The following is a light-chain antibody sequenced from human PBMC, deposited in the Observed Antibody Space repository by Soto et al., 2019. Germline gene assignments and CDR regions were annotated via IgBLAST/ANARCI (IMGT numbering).Light chain of an antibody. Sequence: EIVLTQSPGTLSLSPGERATLSCRASQSVSSSYLAWYQQKPGQAPRLLIYGASNRATGIPARFSGSGSGTDFTLTISSLESEDFAVHYCQQRANWPVTFGQGTRLENK. V-gene: IGKV3D-20*02. CDR1: QSVSSSY. CDR2: GAS. CDR3: QQRANWPVT. J-gene: IGKJ5*01.